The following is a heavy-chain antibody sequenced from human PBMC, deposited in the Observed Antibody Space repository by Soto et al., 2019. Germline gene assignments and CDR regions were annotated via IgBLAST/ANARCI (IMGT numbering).Heavy chain of an antibody. J-gene: IGHJ4*02. CDR1: GFTFDDYA. D-gene: IGHD2-2*01. V-gene: IGHV3-9*01. CDR2: ISWNSGSI. Sequence: GGSLRLSCAASGFTFDDYAMHWVRQAPGKGLEWVSGISWNSGSIGYADSVKGRFTISRDNAKNSLYLQMNSLRAEDTALYYCAKLTVVPAANGGSDYWGQGTLVTVSS. CDR3: AKLTVVPAANGGSDY.